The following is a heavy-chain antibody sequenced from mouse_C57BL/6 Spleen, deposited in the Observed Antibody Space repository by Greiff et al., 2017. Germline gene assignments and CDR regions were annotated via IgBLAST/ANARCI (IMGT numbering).Heavy chain of an antibody. V-gene: IGHV5-17*01. CDR2: ISSGSSTI. CDR1: GFTFSDYG. CDR3: ARQGSSYFDY. J-gene: IGHJ2*01. D-gene: IGHD1-1*01. Sequence: EVKVVESGGGLVKPGGYLKLSCAASGFTFSDYGMHWVRQAPEKGLEWVAYISSGSSTIYYADTVKGRFTISRDNAKNTLFLQMTSLRSEDTAMYYCARQGSSYFDYWGQGTTLTVSS.